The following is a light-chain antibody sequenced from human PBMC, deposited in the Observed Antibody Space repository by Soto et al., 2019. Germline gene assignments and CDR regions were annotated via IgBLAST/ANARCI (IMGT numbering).Light chain of an antibody. CDR2: GAS. CDR3: QQYGSSST. J-gene: IGKJ5*01. Sequence: EIVLTQSPGTLSLSPGERATLSCRASQPVGSDFLAWYQQKPGQAPGLLIYGASSRATGIPDRFSGSGSGTDFTLTISRLEPDDFAVYYCQQYGSSSTFGQGTRLEIK. CDR1: QPVGSDF. V-gene: IGKV3-20*01.